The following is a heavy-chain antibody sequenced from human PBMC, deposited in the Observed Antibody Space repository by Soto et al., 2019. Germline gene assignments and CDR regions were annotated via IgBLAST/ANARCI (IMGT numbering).Heavy chain of an antibody. Sequence: GGSLRLSCAASGFTFSSYGMHWVRQAPGKGLEWVAVIWYDGSNKYYADSVKGRFTISRDNSKNTLYLQMNSLRAEDTAVYYCTRSGNNCYYYGMDVWGQGTTVTVSS. CDR1: GFTFSSYG. CDR3: TRSGNNCYYYGMDV. J-gene: IGHJ6*02. CDR2: IWYDGSNK. D-gene: IGHD6-25*01. V-gene: IGHV3-33*01.